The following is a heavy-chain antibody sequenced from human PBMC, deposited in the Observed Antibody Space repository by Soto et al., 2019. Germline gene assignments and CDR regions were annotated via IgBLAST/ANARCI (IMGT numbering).Heavy chain of an antibody. V-gene: IGHV3-7*01. D-gene: IGHD1-20*01. CDR3: ARGNWNYYYGFNV. CDR1: EFTFDKYY. Sequence: GGSLRLSCAASEFTFDKYYMTWVRQAPGKGPEWVANIKPDGSEQYYVDSVKGRFTISRDNANNSLYLQMNSLRAEDTAVYFCARGNWNYYYGFNVWGQGTTVTVSS. CDR2: IKPDGSEQ. J-gene: IGHJ6*02.